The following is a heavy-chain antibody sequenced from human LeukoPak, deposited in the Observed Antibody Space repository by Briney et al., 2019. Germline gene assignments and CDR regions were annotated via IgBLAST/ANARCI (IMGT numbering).Heavy chain of an antibody. V-gene: IGHV1-2*02. CDR1: GYTFTDYY. D-gene: IGHD2-15*01. Sequence: WASVKVSCKTSGYTFTDYYMQWVRQAPGQGLEWMGWINPSDGDTKSARKFQGRVTMTRDTSISTAYLELSRLTSDGTAIYYCARDCSGADCYSGNAFDIWGQGTMVTVSS. CDR3: ARDCSGADCYSGNAFDI. J-gene: IGHJ3*02. CDR2: INPSDGDT.